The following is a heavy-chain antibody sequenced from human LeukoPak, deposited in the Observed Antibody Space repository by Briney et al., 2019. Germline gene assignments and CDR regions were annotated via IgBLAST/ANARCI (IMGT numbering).Heavy chain of an antibody. V-gene: IGHV3-23*01. CDR3: AKDLHHYGRY. J-gene: IGHJ4*02. CDR1: GFTFSNYA. D-gene: IGHD4-17*01. CDR2: ISGSGAST. Sequence: GGSLRLSCAASGFTFSNYAMSWVRQAPAQGLEWVSAISGSGASTYYADSVKGRFTISRDNSKNALYLQMNSLRAGDTAVYYCAKDLHHYGRYWGQGPLVTVSS.